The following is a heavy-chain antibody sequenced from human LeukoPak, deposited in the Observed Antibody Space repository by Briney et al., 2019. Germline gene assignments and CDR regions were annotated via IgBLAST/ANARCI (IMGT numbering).Heavy chain of an antibody. Sequence: KSSQTLSLTCTVSGGSISSGGFYWSWIRQHPGKGLERLGYIYYSGTTYYNPSLKSRVTFSVDTSKNQFSLKLNPVTAADTALYYCARGTTDGYSYGRFAYWGQGTLVTVSS. D-gene: IGHD5-18*01. V-gene: IGHV4-31*03. CDR2: IYYSGTT. CDR1: GGSISSGGFY. CDR3: ARGTTDGYSYGRFAY. J-gene: IGHJ4*02.